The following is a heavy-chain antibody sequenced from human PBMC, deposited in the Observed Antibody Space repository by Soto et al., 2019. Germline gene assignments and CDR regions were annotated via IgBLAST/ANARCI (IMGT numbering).Heavy chain of an antibody. CDR1: GFTFFAYW. V-gene: IGHV3-74*01. J-gene: IGHJ5*01. CDR2: INSDGSHT. D-gene: IGHD4-17*01. Sequence: EVQLVESGGGLVQPGGSLRLSCAASGFTFFAYWIHWVRQVPGKGLVWVSRINSDGSHTSYADSVRGRFTISRDNSKNTVSLQMNSLTAEDTAVYYCAKEGAYGDYAGENWFDSWGQGSLVTVSS. CDR3: AKEGAYGDYAGENWFDS.